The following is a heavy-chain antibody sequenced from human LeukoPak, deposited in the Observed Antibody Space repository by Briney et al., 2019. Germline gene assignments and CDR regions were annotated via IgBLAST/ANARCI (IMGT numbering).Heavy chain of an antibody. CDR2: ISSSGSTI. D-gene: IGHD3-16*01. J-gene: IGHJ5*02. V-gene: IGHV3-48*03. Sequence: GGSLRLSCAASGFTFSSYEMNWVRQAPGKGLEWVSYISSSGSTIYYADSVKGRFTISRDNAKNSLYLQMNSLRAEDTAVYYCARARFAPSFDPWGQGTLVTVSS. CDR1: GFTFSSYE. CDR3: ARARFAPSFDP.